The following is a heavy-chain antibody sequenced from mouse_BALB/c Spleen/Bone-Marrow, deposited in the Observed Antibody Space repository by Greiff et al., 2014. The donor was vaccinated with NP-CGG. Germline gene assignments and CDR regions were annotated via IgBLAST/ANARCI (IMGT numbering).Heavy chain of an antibody. J-gene: IGHJ2*01. CDR2: INPSTGYT. CDR1: GYTLTSYW. CDR3: ARERYACYYFDY. V-gene: IGHV1-7*01. Sequence: VQLQQSGAELAKPGASVKMSCKASGYTLTSYWMHWVKQRPGQGLEWIGYINPSTGYTEYNQKFKDKATLTADKSSSTAYMQLSSLTSEDSAVYYCARERYACYYFDYWGQGTTLTASS. D-gene: IGHD6-5*01.